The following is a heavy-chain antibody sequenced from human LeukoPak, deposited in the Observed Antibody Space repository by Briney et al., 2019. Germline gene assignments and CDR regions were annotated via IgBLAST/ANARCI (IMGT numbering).Heavy chain of an antibody. Sequence: GGSQRLSCEGSGFTFSTSWMHWVRQAPGKGLMWVSRINSDGHTTSYADSVKGRFTISRDNAKKSLYLQMSSLRAEDTAVYYCARRDLRGIVYWGQGTLVTVSS. J-gene: IGHJ4*02. V-gene: IGHV3-74*01. CDR3: ARRDLRGIVY. CDR2: INSDGHTT. D-gene: IGHD3-16*01. CDR1: GFTFSTSW.